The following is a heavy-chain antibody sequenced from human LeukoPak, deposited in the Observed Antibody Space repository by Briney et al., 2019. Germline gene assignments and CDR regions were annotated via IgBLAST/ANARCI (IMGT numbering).Heavy chain of an antibody. CDR1: GGSISNYY. CDR2: IYTSGST. Sequence: SETLSLTCTVSGGSISNYYWSWIRQPPGKGLEWIGYIYTSGSTNYNPSLKSRVTISVDTSKNQFSLKLSSVTAADTAVYYCARLYSSSSHYYYYYYMDVWGKGTTVTVSS. J-gene: IGHJ6*03. CDR3: ARLYSSSSHYYYYYYMDV. V-gene: IGHV4-4*09. D-gene: IGHD6-6*01.